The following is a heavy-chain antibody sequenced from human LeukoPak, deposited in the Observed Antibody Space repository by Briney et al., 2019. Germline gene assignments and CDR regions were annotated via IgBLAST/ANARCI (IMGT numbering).Heavy chain of an antibody. CDR2: IIPIFGTA. CDR1: GGTFSSYA. CDR3: ARSETAARPLDP. V-gene: IGHV1-69*05. J-gene: IGHJ5*02. Sequence: SVKVSCKASGGTFSSYAISWVRQAPGQGLEWMGGIIPIFGTASYAQKFQGRVTITTDESTSTAYMELSSLRSEDTAVYYCARSETAARPLDPWGQGTLVTVSS. D-gene: IGHD6-6*01.